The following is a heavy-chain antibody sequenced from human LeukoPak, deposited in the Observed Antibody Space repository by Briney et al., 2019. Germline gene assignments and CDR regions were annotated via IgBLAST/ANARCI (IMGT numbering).Heavy chain of an antibody. CDR1: GGTFSSYA. V-gene: IGHV1-69*04. Sequence: GASVKVSCKASGGTFSSYAISWVRQAPGQGLEWMGRIIPIPGIANYAQKFQCRVTITADKSTSTAYMELSSLRSEDTAVYYCARDSRYCSSTSCYVYWYFDLWGRGTLVTVSS. CDR2: IIPIPGIA. D-gene: IGHD2-2*01. J-gene: IGHJ2*01. CDR3: ARDSRYCSSTSCYVYWYFDL.